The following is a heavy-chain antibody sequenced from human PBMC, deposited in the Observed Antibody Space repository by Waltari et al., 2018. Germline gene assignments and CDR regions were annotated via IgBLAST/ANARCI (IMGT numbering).Heavy chain of an antibody. D-gene: IGHD6-13*01. CDR2: INHSGST. Sequence: QVQLQQWGAGLLKPSETLSLTCAVYGGSFSGYYWSWIRQPPGKGLEWIGEINHSGSTNSTPSLKRRVTISVDTSKNQFSLKLSSVTAADTAVYYCARGYRSSWYSELFDYWGQGTLVTVSS. V-gene: IGHV4-34*01. J-gene: IGHJ4*02. CDR1: GGSFSGYY. CDR3: ARGYRSSWYSELFDY.